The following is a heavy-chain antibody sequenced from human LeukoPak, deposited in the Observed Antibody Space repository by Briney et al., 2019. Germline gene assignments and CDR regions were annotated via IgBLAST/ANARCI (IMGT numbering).Heavy chain of an antibody. CDR1: GFTFSSYW. CDR2: IDEFGSVT. D-gene: IGHD5-24*01. J-gene: IGHJ2*01. CDR3: TRRAARWQFDL. V-gene: IGHV3-74*01. Sequence: GGSLRLSCAASGFTFSSYWMHWVRQVPGKGLAWVSRIDEFGSVTNSADSVQGRFTISRDNAKNSLYLQMSSLRAEDTALYYCTRRAARWQFDLWGRGTLLTVSS.